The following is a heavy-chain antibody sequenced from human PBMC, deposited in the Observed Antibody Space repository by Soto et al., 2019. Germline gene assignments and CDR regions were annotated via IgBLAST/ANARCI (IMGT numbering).Heavy chain of an antibody. V-gene: IGHV3-74*03. D-gene: IGHD2-15*01. CDR3: TRARIGSLDC. J-gene: IGHJ4*02. Sequence: AEGSLRLSCAASGVTFTDCWIHWIRQSPGKGLVWVAHIHSDGATTTYADAVKGRFTISRDNARSTVSLQMHGLRDEDTAVYYFTRARIGSLDCWRQGALVTVSS. CDR1: GVTFTDCW. CDR2: IHSDGATT.